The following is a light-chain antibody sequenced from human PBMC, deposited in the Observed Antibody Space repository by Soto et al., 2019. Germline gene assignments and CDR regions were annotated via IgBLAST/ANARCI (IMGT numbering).Light chain of an antibody. CDR3: QQYCSSPLT. V-gene: IGKV3-20*01. CDR1: QSVSSSY. CDR2: GAS. J-gene: IGKJ4*01. Sequence: EIVLPQSQCTLSLSPGERATGSCRAGQSVSSSYLAWYQQKPGRAPRLLIYGASSRATGIPDRFSGSGSGTDFTLTISRLEPEHFAVYYFQQYCSSPLTFGGGTKVDIK.